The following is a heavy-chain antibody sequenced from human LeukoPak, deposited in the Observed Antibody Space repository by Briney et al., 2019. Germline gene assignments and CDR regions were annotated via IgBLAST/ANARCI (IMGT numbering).Heavy chain of an antibody. CDR1: GFTFSSYA. Sequence: GGSLRLSCAASGFTFSSYAMSWVRQAPGKGLEWVSAISGSGGSTYYADSVKGRFTISRDNSKNTLYLQMNSLRAEDTAVYYCASKIGGYCSSTSCSNDWGQGTLVTVSS. CDR3: ASKIGGYCSSTSCSND. J-gene: IGHJ4*02. V-gene: IGHV3-23*01. D-gene: IGHD2-2*03. CDR2: ISGSGGST.